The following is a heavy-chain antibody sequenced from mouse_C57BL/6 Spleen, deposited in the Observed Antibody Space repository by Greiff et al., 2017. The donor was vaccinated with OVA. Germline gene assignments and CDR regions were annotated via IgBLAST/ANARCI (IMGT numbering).Heavy chain of an antibody. CDR1: GYTFTRYG. J-gene: IGHJ4*01. CDR3: ARDYYGSSYNARDY. CDR2: IYPRSGNT. Sequence: QVQLQQSGAELARPGASVKLSCKASGYTFTRYGIRWVKQRTGQGLEWIGEIYPRSGNTYYNEKFKGKATLTADKSSSTAYMELRSLTSEDSAVYFCARDYYGSSYNARDYWGQGTSVTVSS. D-gene: IGHD1-1*01. V-gene: IGHV1-81*01.